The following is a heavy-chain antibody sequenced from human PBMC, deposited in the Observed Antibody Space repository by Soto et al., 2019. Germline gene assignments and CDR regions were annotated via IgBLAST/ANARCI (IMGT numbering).Heavy chain of an antibody. CDR1: GFRFSNYG. CDR3: AKDGVSGSYSDY. J-gene: IGHJ4*02. D-gene: IGHD1-26*01. V-gene: IGHV3-30*18. CDR2: ISYDGSSK. Sequence: GSLRLSCVGSGFRFSNYGMHWVRQAPGKGLEWLAIISYDGSSKYYGDSAKGRFTVSRDNSGNTVYLQMKNLRPEDTAIYYCAKDGVSGSYSDYWGQGTRVTVSS.